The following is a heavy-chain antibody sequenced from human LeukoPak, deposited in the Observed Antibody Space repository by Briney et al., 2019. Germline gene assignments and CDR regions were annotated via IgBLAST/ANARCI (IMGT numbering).Heavy chain of an antibody. CDR3: ARSRRAYYSYYMDV. J-gene: IGHJ6*03. Sequence: SVKVSCKASGDIFINYAVSWVRQAPGLGLEWMGGIIPIFGTTNYAQKFQGRVTITTDESTSTAYMELSSLRSEDTAVYYCARSRRAYYSYYMDVWGKGTTVTVSS. CDR2: IIPIFGTT. V-gene: IGHV1-69*05. CDR1: GDIFINYA.